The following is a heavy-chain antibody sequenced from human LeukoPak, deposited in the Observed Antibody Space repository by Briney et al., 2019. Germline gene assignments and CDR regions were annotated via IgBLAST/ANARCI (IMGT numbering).Heavy chain of an antibody. CDR3: ARSRVRGAPGGY. CDR2: INHSGST. J-gene: IGHJ4*02. Sequence: SETLSLTCTVSGVSISSSNSYWGWIRQPPGKGLEWIGEINHSGSTNYNPSLKGRVTISVDTSKNQFSLKLSSVTAADTAVYYCARSRVRGAPGGYWGQGTLVTVSS. V-gene: IGHV4-39*07. CDR1: GVSISSSNSY. D-gene: IGHD3-10*01.